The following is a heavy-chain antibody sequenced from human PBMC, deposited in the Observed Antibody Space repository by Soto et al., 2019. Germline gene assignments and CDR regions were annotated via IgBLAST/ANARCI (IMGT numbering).Heavy chain of an antibody. CDR3: AISYPLGSGYSYYGMDV. CDR1: GYSFPNYY. J-gene: IGHJ6*02. D-gene: IGHD3-16*01. CDR2: INPGDSDT. V-gene: IGHV5-51*01. Sequence: GESLKSSCKGSGYSFPNYYIAWVRHLPGTGPEWMGIINPGDSDTRYNPSFQGQVTMSADKSISTAYLQWSSLQASDTAMYYCAISYPLGSGYSYYGMDVWGQGTTVTVS.